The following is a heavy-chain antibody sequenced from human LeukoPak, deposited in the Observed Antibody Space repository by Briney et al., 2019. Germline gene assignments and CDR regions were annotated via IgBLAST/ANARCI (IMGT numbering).Heavy chain of an antibody. V-gene: IGHV3-53*05. CDR1: GFTVSSNY. J-gene: IGHJ6*03. Sequence: QPGGSLRLSCAASGFTVSSNYMSWVRQAPGKGLEWVSVIYSGGSTYYADSVKGRFTISRDNSKNTLYLQMNSLRAEDTAVYYCAKAVYYYYYYMDVWGKGTTVTISS. CDR2: IYSGGST. CDR3: AKAVYYYYYYMDV.